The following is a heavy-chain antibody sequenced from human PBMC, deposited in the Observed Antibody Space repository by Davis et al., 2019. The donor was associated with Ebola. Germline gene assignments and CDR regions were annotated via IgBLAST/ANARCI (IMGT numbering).Heavy chain of an antibody. Sequence: GESLKISCAASGFTFSSYAMSWVRQAPGKGLEWVSAISGSGGSTYYADSVKGRFTISRDNSKNTLYLQMNSLRAEDTAVYYCAAGLRYFDWLLTGPFHYWGQGTLVTVSS. V-gene: IGHV3-23*01. D-gene: IGHD3-9*01. J-gene: IGHJ4*02. CDR3: AAGLRYFDWLLTGPFHY. CDR1: GFTFSSYA. CDR2: ISGSGGST.